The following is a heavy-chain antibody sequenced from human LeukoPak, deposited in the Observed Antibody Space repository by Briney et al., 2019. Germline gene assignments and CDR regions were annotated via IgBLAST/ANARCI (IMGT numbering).Heavy chain of an antibody. CDR2: IYYSGST. Sequence: SETLSLTCTVSGGSISSSSYYWGWIRQPPGKGLEWIGSIYYSGSTYYNPSLKSRVTISVDTSKNQFSLKLSSVTAADTAVYYCARIYRSSSGLRYFDWLLYYFDYWGQGTLVTVSS. D-gene: IGHD3-9*01. CDR3: ARIYRSSSGLRYFDWLLYYFDY. J-gene: IGHJ4*02. CDR1: GGSISSSSYY. V-gene: IGHV4-39*07.